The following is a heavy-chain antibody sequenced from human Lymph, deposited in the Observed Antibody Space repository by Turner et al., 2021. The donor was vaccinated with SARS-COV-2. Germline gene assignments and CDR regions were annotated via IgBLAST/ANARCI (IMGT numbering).Heavy chain of an antibody. CDR1: GFTFSSYT. V-gene: IGHV3-21*01. Sequence: EVQLVESGGGLVKPGGSLRLSCAASGFTFSSYTMNWVRQAPGKGLEWVSSISSSSSNIYYADSVKGRFTISRDNAKNSLYLQMNSLRAEDTAVYYCARERYDSSGSESYYFDYWGQGTLVTVSS. CDR3: ARERYDSSGSESYYFDY. CDR2: ISSSSSNI. J-gene: IGHJ4*02. D-gene: IGHD3-22*01.